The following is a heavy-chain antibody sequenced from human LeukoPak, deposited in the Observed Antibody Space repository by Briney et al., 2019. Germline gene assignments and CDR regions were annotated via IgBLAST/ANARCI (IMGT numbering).Heavy chain of an antibody. D-gene: IGHD6-19*01. Sequence: PSETLSLTCTVSGGSISSYYWSWIRQPPGKGLEWIGYIYCNGNTNYNPSLKSRVTISVDTSKNQFSLKLSSVTAADTAVYFCAREYSSGLSWFDPWGQGTLVTVSS. CDR1: GGSISSYY. CDR3: AREYSSGLSWFDP. V-gene: IGHV4-59*01. CDR2: IYCNGNT. J-gene: IGHJ5*02.